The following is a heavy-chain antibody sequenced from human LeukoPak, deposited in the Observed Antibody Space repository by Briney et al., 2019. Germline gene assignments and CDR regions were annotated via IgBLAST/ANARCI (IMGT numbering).Heavy chain of an antibody. CDR2: INPSGGST. CDR3: ARVKVTYYYDSSGYGPLDY. J-gene: IGHJ4*02. Sequence: ASVKVSCKASGYTFTSYYMHWVRPAPGQGLEWMGIINPSGGSTSYSQKFQGRVTMTRDMSTSTVYMELSSLRSEDTAVYYCARVKVTYYYDSSGYGPLDYWGQGTLVTVSS. D-gene: IGHD3-22*01. CDR1: GYTFTSYY. V-gene: IGHV1-46*01.